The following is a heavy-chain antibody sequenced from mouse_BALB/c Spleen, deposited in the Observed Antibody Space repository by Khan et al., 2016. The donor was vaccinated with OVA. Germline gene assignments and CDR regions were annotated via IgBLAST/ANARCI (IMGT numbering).Heavy chain of an antibody. D-gene: IGHD2-14*01. CDR2: INPRSGYT. CDR1: GYTFTSHT. Sequence: VQLQQSGAELARPGTSVKMSCKASGYTFTSHTMHWIKQRAGQGLEWIGYINPRSGYTNYSQKFNDKATLTTDKSSSTTYMQLSSLTSEDSAVYYCARRTTGYALDYWGQGTSVTVSS. CDR3: ARRTTGYALDY. V-gene: IGHV1-4*01. J-gene: IGHJ4*01.